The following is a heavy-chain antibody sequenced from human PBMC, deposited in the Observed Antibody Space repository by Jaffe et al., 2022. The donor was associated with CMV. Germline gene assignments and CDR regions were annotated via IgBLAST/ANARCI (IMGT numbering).Heavy chain of an antibody. CDR2: IRSKAYGGTT. V-gene: IGHV3-49*05. J-gene: IGHJ6*02. CDR1: GFTFGDYA. CDR3: TRVAPMIVADYGMDV. Sequence: EVQLVESGGGLVKPGRSLRLSCTASGFTFGDYAMSWFRQAPGKGLEWVGFIRSKAYGGTTEYAASVKGRFTISRDDSKSIAYLQMNSLKTEDTAVYYCTRVAPMIVADYGMDVWGQGTTVTVSS. D-gene: IGHD3-22*01.